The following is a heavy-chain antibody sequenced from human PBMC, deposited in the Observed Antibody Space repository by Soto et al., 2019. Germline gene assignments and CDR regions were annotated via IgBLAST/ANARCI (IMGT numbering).Heavy chain of an antibody. CDR3: ARGSSRYFDWYQGAFDI. CDR2: IYYSGST. V-gene: IGHV4-61*01. CDR1: GGSISSGNDY. J-gene: IGHJ3*02. Sequence: SETLSLTCTVSGGSISSGNDYWSWIRQPPGKGLEWIGYIYYSGSTNYNPSLKSRVTISVDTSKNQFSLKLSSVTAADTAVYYCARGSSRYFDWYQGAFDIWGQGTMVT. D-gene: IGHD3-9*01.